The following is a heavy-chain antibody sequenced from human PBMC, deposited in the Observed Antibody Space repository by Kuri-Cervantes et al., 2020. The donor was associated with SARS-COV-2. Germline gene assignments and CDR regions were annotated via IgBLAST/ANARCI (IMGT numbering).Heavy chain of an antibody. D-gene: IGHD1-26*01. CDR2: ISGSGGST. Sequence: GGSLRLSCAASGFTFSSFSIQWVRQAPGKGLEWVSAISGSGGSTYYADSVKGRFTISRDNSKNTLYLQMNSLRAEDTAVYYCARSSSGSYSSFLDYWGQGTLVTVSS. V-gene: IGHV3-23*01. CDR3: ARSSSGSYSSFLDY. J-gene: IGHJ4*02. CDR1: GFTFSSFS.